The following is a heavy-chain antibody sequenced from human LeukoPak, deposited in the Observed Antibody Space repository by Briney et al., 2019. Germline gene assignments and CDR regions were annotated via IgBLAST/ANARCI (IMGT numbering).Heavy chain of an antibody. CDR1: GYTFTGYY. CDR2: INPNSGGT. J-gene: IGHJ4*02. Sequence: ASVKVSCKASGYTFTGYYMHWVRQAPGQGLEWMGWINPNSGGTNYAQKFQGRVTMTRDTSISTAYMELSRLRSDDMAVYYCARGDYGGNSEFDYWGQGTLVTVSS. CDR3: ARGDYGGNSEFDY. D-gene: IGHD4-23*01. V-gene: IGHV1-2*02.